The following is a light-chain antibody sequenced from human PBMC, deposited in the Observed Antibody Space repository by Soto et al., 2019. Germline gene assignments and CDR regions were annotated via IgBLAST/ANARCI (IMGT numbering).Light chain of an antibody. Sequence: QSALTQRASVSGSPGQSITISCTGTNSDAGGYNYVSWYQQHPGKAPKLMIYDVSDRPSGVSNRFSGSKSGTTASLTISGLQAEDEADYYCGSYTSTSAPWVFGGGTKLIVL. CDR1: NSDAGGYNY. CDR3: GSYTSTSAPWV. V-gene: IGLV2-14*03. CDR2: DVS. J-gene: IGLJ3*02.